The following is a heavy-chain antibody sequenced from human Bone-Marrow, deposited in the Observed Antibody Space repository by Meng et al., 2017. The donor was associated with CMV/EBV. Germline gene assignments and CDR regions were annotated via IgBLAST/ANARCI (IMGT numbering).Heavy chain of an antibody. V-gene: IGHV4-34*01. CDR1: GGSFSGYY. CDR3: ARGRFRHTY. J-gene: IGHJ4*02. Sequence: ESLKISCAVYGGSFSGYYWSWIRQPPGKGLEWIGEINHSGSTNYNPSLKSRLTISVDTSKNQFSLKLSSVTAADTAVYFCARGRFRHTYWGQGTLVTVYS. CDR2: INHSGST. D-gene: IGHD3-3*01.